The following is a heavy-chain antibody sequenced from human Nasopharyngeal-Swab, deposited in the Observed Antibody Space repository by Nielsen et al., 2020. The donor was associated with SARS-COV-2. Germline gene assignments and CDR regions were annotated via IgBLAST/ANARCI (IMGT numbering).Heavy chain of an antibody. V-gene: IGHV3-7*01. CDR2: IKQGGGEK. CDR3: VRDVIATVTTPPDY. Sequence: GGSLRLSCAASGFTFSSYWMSWVRKAPGKGLEWVANIKQGGGEKNYVDSVKGRFTISRDNAKNSLYLQMNTLRAEDTAVYYCVRDVIATVTTPPDYWGQGTLVTVSS. D-gene: IGHD4-17*01. J-gene: IGHJ4*02. CDR1: GFTFSSYW.